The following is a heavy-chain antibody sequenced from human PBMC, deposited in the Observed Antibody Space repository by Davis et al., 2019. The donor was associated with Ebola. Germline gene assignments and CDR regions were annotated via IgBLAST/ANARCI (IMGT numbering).Heavy chain of an antibody. CDR1: GYTFTGYY. Sequence: ASVKVSCKASGYTFTGYYIHWVRQAPGQGLEWMGWINPNSGGTNYVQKFQGRVTMTRDTSISTAYMELSRLRSDDTAVYYCARDLEGRDGSSWSYYYYYMDVWGKGTTVTASS. CDR3: ARDLEGRDGSSWSYYYYYMDV. V-gene: IGHV1-2*02. J-gene: IGHJ6*03. CDR2: INPNSGGT. D-gene: IGHD6-13*01.